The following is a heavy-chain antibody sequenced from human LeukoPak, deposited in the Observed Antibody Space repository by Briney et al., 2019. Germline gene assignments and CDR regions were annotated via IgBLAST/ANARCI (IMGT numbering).Heavy chain of an antibody. CDR3: ARVVSGQRWLPLYYYYYMDV. CDR2: MNPNSGNT. V-gene: IGHV1-8*01. J-gene: IGHJ6*03. CDR1: GYTFTSYD. D-gene: IGHD5-24*01. Sequence: GASVKVSCKASGYTFTSYDINWVRQATGQGLEWMGWMNPNSGNTGYAQKFQGRVTMTRNTSISTAYMELSSLRSEDTAVYYCARVVSGQRWLPLYYYYYMDVWGKGTTVTISS.